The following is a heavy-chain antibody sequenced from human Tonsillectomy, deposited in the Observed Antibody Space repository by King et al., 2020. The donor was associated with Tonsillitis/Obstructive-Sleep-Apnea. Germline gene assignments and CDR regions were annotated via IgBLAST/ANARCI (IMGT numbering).Heavy chain of an antibody. D-gene: IGHD3-16*01. CDR2: MSYDGSHK. V-gene: IGHV3-30*03. CDR1: GFTFSRYA. CDR3: ARPKVGAVFSY. Sequence: VQLVESGGGVVQPGRSLRLSCTASGFTFSRYAMHWVRQAPGKGLEWVAVMSYDGSHKYYADSVKGRITISRDNSKNTLYLQMNSLRTEDTAVYYCARPKVGAVFSYWGQGTLVTVSS. J-gene: IGHJ4*02.